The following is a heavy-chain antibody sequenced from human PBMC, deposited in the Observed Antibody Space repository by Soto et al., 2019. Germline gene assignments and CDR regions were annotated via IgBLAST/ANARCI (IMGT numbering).Heavy chain of an antibody. CDR1: GGSISSSSYY. V-gene: IGHV4-39*01. CDR2: IYYSGST. D-gene: IGHD4-17*01. CDR3: ARHRGVYGDYAEYYFDY. Sequence: KTAETLSLTCTVSGGSISSSSYYWGWIRQPPGKGLEWIGSIYYSGSTYYNPSLKSRVTISVDTSKNQFSLKLSSVTAADTAVYYCARHRGVYGDYAEYYFDYWGQGTLVTVSS. J-gene: IGHJ4*02.